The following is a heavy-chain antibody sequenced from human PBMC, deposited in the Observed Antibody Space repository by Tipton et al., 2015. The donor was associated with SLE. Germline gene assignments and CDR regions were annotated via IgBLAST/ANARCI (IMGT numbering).Heavy chain of an antibody. J-gene: IGHJ4*02. V-gene: IGHV3-49*04. CDR1: GFTFSDYA. Sequence: SLRLSCTGSGFTFSDYAMSWVRQAPGKGLEWVGFIRSKAYGGTTEYAASVKGRFTISRDDSKSTAYLQMNSLKTEDTAVYYCSSRWQYWGQGTLVTVSS. D-gene: IGHD5-24*01. CDR2: IRSKAYGGTT. CDR3: SSRWQY.